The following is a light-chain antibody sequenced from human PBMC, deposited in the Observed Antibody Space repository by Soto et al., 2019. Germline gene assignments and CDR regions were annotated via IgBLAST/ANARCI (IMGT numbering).Light chain of an antibody. J-gene: IGKJ1*01. CDR1: QRISTY. V-gene: IGKV1-39*01. CDR3: QQSYSTPRT. Sequence: DIQMTQSPSSLSASVGDRVSITCRASQRISTYLNWYQQKPGEASKVVIYAASNLQTGVPSRFSGSGSGTDFTLTITSLQPEDFATYYCQQSYSTPRTFGQGTNVEIK. CDR2: AAS.